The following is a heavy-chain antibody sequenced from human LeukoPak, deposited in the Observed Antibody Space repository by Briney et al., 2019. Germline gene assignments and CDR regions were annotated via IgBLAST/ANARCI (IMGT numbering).Heavy chain of an antibody. J-gene: IGHJ4*02. V-gene: IGHV4-59*12. Sequence: SETLSLTCTVSGGSISGYYWSWIRQPPGKGLEWIGYIYHSGSTNYNPSLKSRVTISVDGSKNQFSLKLSSVTAADTAVYYCARDWGWGTYYFDYWGQRTLVTVSS. CDR1: GGSISGYY. CDR2: IYHSGST. CDR3: ARDWGWGTYYFDY. D-gene: IGHD7-27*01.